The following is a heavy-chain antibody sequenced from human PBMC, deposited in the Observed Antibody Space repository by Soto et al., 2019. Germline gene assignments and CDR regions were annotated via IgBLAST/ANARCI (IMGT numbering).Heavy chain of an antibody. Sequence: GGSLRLSCGASGFSVKRYWMHWVRQAPGKGLVWLSRFGGDENYTDYADSVRGRFTISRDIAKNTIYLQMNGLRAEDTAVYYCGKGKELGVVRYGLDAWGQGTTVTVSS. CDR2: FGGDENYT. CDR1: GFSVKRYW. D-gene: IGHD3-3*01. CDR3: GKGKELGVVRYGLDA. J-gene: IGHJ6*02. V-gene: IGHV3-74*01.